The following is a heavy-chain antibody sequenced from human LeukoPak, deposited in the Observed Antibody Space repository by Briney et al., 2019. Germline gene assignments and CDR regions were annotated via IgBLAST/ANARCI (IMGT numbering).Heavy chain of an antibody. CDR3: VRAGGSGSYPRWFDP. D-gene: IGHD3-10*01. CDR1: GFTFSSYW. V-gene: IGHV3-74*01. CDR2: INSDGSST. J-gene: IGHJ5*02. Sequence: GGSLRLSCAASGFTFSSYWMHWVRQAPGKGLVWVSRINSDGSSTSYADSVKGRFTISRDNAKNTLYLQMNSLRAEDTAVYYCVRAGGSGSYPRWFDPWGQGTLVTVSS.